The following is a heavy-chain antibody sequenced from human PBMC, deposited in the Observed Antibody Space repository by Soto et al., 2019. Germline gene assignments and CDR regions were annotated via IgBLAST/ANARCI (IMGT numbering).Heavy chain of an antibody. J-gene: IGHJ6*02. CDR1: GGSISSYY. CDR2: IYYSGST. Sequence: TSETLSLTCTVSGGSISSYYWSWIRQPPGKGLEWIGYIYYSGSTNYNPSLKSRVTISVDTSKNQFSLKLSSVTAADTAVYYCARVIHKGYYYYGMDVWGQGTTVTVSS. V-gene: IGHV4-59*01. CDR3: ARVIHKGYYYYGMDV.